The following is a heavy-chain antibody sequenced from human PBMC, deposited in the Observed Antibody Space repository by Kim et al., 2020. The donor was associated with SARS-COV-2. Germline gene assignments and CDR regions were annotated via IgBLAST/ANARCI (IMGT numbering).Heavy chain of an antibody. CDR3: ARDGGGSPLSDY. CDR2: T. D-gene: IGHD3-16*01. Sequence: TNYEQKLQGRVIMTTDTSTSTAYMELRSLRSDDTAVYYCARDGGGSPLSDYWGQGTLVTVSS. V-gene: IGHV1-18*01. J-gene: IGHJ4*02.